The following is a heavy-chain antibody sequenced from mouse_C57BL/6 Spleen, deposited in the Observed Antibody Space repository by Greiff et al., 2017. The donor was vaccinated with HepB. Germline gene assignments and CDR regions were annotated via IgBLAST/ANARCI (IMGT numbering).Heavy chain of an antibody. Sequence: QVQLKQPGAELVRPGSSVKLSCKASGYTFTSYWMDWVKQRPGQGLEWIGNIYPSDSETHYNQKFKDKATLTVDKSSSTAYMQLSSLTSEDSAVYYCAREETHFDYWGQGTTLTVSS. V-gene: IGHV1-61*01. CDR3: AREETHFDY. CDR1: GYTFTSYW. CDR2: IYPSDSET. J-gene: IGHJ2*01.